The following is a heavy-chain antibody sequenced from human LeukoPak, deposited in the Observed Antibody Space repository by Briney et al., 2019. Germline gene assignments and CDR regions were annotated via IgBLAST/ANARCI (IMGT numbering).Heavy chain of an antibody. J-gene: IGHJ6*02. CDR1: GYTFTSYG. D-gene: IGHD6-13*01. CDR3: ARGIASSSWYTYYYYGMDV. V-gene: IGHV1-18*01. Sequence: GASVKVSCKASGYTFTSYGISCVRQAPGQGLEWMGWISAYNGNTNYAQKLQGRVTMTTDTSTSTAYMELRSLRSDDTAVYYCARGIASSSWYTYYYYGMDVWGQGTTVTVSS. CDR2: ISAYNGNT.